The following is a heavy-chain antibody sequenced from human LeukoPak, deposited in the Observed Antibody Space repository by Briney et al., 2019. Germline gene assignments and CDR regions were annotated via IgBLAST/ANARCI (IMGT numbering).Heavy chain of an antibody. V-gene: IGHV3-15*01. CDR2: IKSKTDGGTT. Sequence: GGSLRPSSAASGFTFSNAWMSGVCRSPGEGQERVGGIKSKTDGGTTDNAAPVKGRFTISRDDSKNTLYLQMNSLKTEDTAVYYCTTDPSGGITIFGVVIPFGYWGQGTLVTVSS. CDR1: GFTFSNAW. CDR3: TTDPSGGITIFGVVIPFGY. D-gene: IGHD3-3*01. J-gene: IGHJ4*02.